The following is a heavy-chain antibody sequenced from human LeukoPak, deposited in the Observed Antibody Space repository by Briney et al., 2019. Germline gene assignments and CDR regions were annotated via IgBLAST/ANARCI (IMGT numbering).Heavy chain of an antibody. Sequence: SETLSLSCTVSGASTSHFYWNWIRQPPGKGLEWIGYMHNSGSSKHSPSLKSRVTISIDTSKNQFSLQLTSVTAADTAMYFCARSAEWLRNAFDIWGEGTMVSVSS. CDR2: MHNSGSS. CDR3: ARSAEWLRNAFDI. CDR1: GASTSHFY. D-gene: IGHD5-12*01. J-gene: IGHJ3*02. V-gene: IGHV4-59*01.